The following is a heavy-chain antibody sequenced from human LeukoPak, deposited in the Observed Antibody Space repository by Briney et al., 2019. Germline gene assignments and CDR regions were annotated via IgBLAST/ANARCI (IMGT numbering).Heavy chain of an antibody. CDR2: IYPSGST. CDR1: GGSISSYY. Sequence: SETLSLTCSVSGGSISSYYWSWLRQPAGKGLEWIGRIYPSGSTNYNPSLRSRVTMSIDTSKNQFSLKLSSVTAADTAVYYCARERYNTGWYNYWGQGTLVTVSS. V-gene: IGHV4-4*07. CDR3: ARERYNTGWYNY. J-gene: IGHJ4*02. D-gene: IGHD6-19*01.